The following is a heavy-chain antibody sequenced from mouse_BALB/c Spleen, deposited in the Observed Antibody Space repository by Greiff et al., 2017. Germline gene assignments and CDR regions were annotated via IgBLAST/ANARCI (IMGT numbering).Heavy chain of an antibody. CDR1: GYAFTNYL. CDR2: INPGSGGT. CDR3: ASFTAVVEGYYAMDY. D-gene: IGHD1-1*01. V-gene: IGHV1-54*01. J-gene: IGHJ4*01. Sequence: QVQLQQSGAELVRPGTSVKVSCKASGYAFTNYLIEWVKQRPGQGLEWFGVINPGSGGTNYNEKFKGKATLTADKTSSTAYMQLSSLTSDDSAVYIGASFTAVVEGYYAMDYWGQGTSVTVSS.